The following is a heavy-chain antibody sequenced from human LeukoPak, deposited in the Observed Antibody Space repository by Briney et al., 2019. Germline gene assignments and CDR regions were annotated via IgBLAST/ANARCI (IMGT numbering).Heavy chain of an antibody. CDR2: IYYSGST. CDR3: ALFLGDRAYFDY. CDR1: GGSISSYY. V-gene: IGHV4-59*12. D-gene: IGHD3-16*01. Sequence: SETLSLTCTVSGGSISSYYWSWIRQPPGKGLEWIGYIYYSGSTNYNPSLKSRVTISVDKSKNQFSLKLSSVTAADTAVYYCALFLGDRAYFDYWGQGTLVTVSS. J-gene: IGHJ4*02.